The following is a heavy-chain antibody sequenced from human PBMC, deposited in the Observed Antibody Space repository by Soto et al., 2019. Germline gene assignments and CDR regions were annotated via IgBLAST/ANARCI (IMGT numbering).Heavy chain of an antibody. Sequence: PSETLSLTCAVYGGSFSGYYWSWIRQPPGKGLEWIGEINHSGSTNYHPSLKSRVTISVDTSKNQFSLKLSSVTAADTAVYYCARTRDSSGWYLGIDYWGQGTLVTVSS. CDR1: GGSFSGYY. D-gene: IGHD6-19*01. V-gene: IGHV4-34*01. CDR3: ARTRDSSGWYLGIDY. J-gene: IGHJ4*02. CDR2: INHSGST.